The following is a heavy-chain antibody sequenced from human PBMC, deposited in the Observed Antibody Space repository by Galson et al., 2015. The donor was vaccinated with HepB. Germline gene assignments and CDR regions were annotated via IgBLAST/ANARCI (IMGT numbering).Heavy chain of an antibody. CDR1: GFTFSSYA. CDR2: LSSHGDNE. Sequence: SLRLSCAASGFTFSSYAMNWVRQAPGKGMEWVAVLSSHGDNEYYADSVKRRFNLARENSENTVYLQKHSLRVEDTAVYYCARTFYFDYWGQGTLVTVSS. V-gene: IGHV3-30*04. CDR3: ARTFYFDY. D-gene: IGHD3-16*01. J-gene: IGHJ4*02.